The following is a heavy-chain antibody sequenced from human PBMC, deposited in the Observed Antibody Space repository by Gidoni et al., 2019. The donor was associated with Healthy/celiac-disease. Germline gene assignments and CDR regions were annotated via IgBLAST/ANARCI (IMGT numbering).Heavy chain of an antibody. CDR2: TYYRSKWYN. D-gene: IGHD3-16*02. V-gene: IGHV6-1*01. CDR3: ARDRDYVWGSYRYEEGYYYYGMDV. Sequence: QVQLQQSGPGLVKPSQTLSLTCAISGDSVSSNSAAWNWIRQSPSRGLEWLGRTYYRSKWYNDYAVSVKSRITINPDTSKNQFSLQLNSVTPEDTAVYYCARDRDYVWGSYRYEEGYYYYGMDVWGQGTTVTVSS. J-gene: IGHJ6*02. CDR1: GDSVSSNSAA.